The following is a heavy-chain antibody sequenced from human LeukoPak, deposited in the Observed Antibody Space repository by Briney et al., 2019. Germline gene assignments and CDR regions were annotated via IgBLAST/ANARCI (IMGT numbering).Heavy chain of an antibody. J-gene: IGHJ4*02. CDR1: GFSFSSYA. CDR2: ISGSGGST. CDR3: AKSGGYSYGYPYYFDY. Sequence: GGSLRLSCATSGFSFSSYAMSWVRQAPGKGLEWVSAISGSGGSTYYADSVKGRFTISRDNSKNTLYLQMNSLRAEDTAVYYCAKSGGYSYGYPYYFDYWGQGTLVTVSS. D-gene: IGHD5-18*01. V-gene: IGHV3-23*01.